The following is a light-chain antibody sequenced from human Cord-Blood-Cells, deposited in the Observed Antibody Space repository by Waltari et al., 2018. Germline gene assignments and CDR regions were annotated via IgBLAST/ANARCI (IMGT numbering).Light chain of an antibody. CDR1: SSDVGGYNY. CDR3: SSYTSSSTLYV. Sequence: QSALTQPASVSGSPGLSITISCTGTSSDVGGYNYVSWYQPHPRKAPKPMIYDVSNRPSGVSNRFSGSKSGNTAALTISGLQAEDEADYYCSSYTSSSTLYVFGTGTKVTVL. V-gene: IGLV2-14*01. J-gene: IGLJ1*01. CDR2: DVS.